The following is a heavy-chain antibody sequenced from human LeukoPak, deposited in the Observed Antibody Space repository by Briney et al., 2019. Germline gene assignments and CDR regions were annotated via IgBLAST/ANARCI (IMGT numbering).Heavy chain of an antibody. Sequence: GGSLRLSCAASGFTLSRYWMSWVRQAPGKGLEWVADIKHDGSEKYYVDSVKGRFTISRDNAKNSLYLQMNSLRGEDTAVYYCARDRDYYNYFEYWGQGTLVTVSS. V-gene: IGHV3-7*04. CDR2: IKHDGSEK. J-gene: IGHJ4*02. CDR1: GFTLSRYW. CDR3: ARDRDYYNYFEY. D-gene: IGHD3-10*01.